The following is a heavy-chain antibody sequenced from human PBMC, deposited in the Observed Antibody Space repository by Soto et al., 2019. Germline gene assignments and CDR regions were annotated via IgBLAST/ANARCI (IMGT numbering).Heavy chain of an antibody. D-gene: IGHD6-25*01. Sequence: QVQLVESGGGVVQPGRSLRLSCAASGFTVSSYGMHWVRQAPGKGLEWVAVIWYDGSNKYYADSVKGRFTISRDKYKNTLYLQMNSLRAEDTAVYYCARVVGYGFVIWGQGTMVTVSS. V-gene: IGHV3-33*01. J-gene: IGHJ3*02. CDR1: GFTVSSYG. CDR3: ARVVGYGFVI. CDR2: IWYDGSNK.